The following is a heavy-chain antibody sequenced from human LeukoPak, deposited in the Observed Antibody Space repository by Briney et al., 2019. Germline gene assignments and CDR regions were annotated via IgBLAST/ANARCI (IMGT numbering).Heavy chain of an antibody. CDR3: AKNAGDGGYYYYMDL. CDR2: ISGGGDTS. D-gene: IGHD3-16*01. J-gene: IGHJ6*03. Sequence: PGGSLRLSCAASGFTFNNYAMSWVRQAPGKGLEWVSSISGGGDTSYYADSVRGRFTISRDTSKNILFLQMDSLRAEDTAIYYCAKNAGDGGYYYYMDLWGKGTTVTVSS. CDR1: GFTFNNYA. V-gene: IGHV3-23*01.